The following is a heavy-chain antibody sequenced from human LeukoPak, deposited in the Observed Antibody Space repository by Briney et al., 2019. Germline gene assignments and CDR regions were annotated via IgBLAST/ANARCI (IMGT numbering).Heavy chain of an antibody. CDR1: GGSISSYY. CDR3: AREVPSSSPRRATWFDP. J-gene: IGHJ5*02. V-gene: IGHV4-4*09. CDR2: IYTSGST. Sequence: PSETLSLTCTVPGGSISSYYWSWIRQPPGKGLEWIGSIYTSGSTNYNPSLKSRVTISVDTSKSQFSLKLSAMTAADTAVYYCAREVPSSSPRRATWFDPWGQGTLVTVSS. D-gene: IGHD6-6*01.